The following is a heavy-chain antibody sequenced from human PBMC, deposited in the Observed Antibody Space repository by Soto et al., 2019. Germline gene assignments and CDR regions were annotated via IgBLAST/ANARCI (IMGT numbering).Heavy chain of an antibody. J-gene: IGHJ6*02. CDR1: GYTFTSYY. CDR3: ARAHQAARRDSVDYYYYGMDV. CDR2: INPSGGST. D-gene: IGHD6-6*01. V-gene: IGHV1-46*01. Sequence: GASVKVSCKASGYTFTSYYMHWVRQAPGQGLEWMGIINPSGGSTSCAQKFQGRVTMTRDTSTSTVYMELSSLRSEDTAVYYCARAHQAARRDSVDYYYYGMDVWGQGTTVTVSS.